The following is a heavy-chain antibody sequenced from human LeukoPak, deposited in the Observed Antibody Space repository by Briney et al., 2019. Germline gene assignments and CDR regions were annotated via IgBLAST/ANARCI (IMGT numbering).Heavy chain of an antibody. D-gene: IGHD2-2*01. CDR1: GYTFTGYY. V-gene: IGHV1-2*02. Sequence: ASVKVSCKASGYTFTGYYMHWVRQAPGQGLEWMGWINPNSGGTNYAQKFQGRVTMTRDTSISTAYMELSRLRSDDTAVYYCARTPLSVVPAAQAIDYWGQGTLVTVSS. J-gene: IGHJ4*02. CDR2: INPNSGGT. CDR3: ARTPLSVVPAAQAIDY.